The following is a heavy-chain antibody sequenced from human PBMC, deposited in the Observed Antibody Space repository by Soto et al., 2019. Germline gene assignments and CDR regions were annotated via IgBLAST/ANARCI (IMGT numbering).Heavy chain of an antibody. Sequence: ETLSLTSAVSGDCISNSKWGTWVRQTPGKGLEWIGKIDHNGINNYNPSLESRVTILKDNSKNQLSPKLSSVTGADSAVYYCVRLNRDYYYYGMDVWGQGATVTVSS. CDR1: GDCISNSKW. V-gene: IGHV4-4*02. CDR3: VRLNRDYYYYGMDV. J-gene: IGHJ6*02. CDR2: IDHNGIN.